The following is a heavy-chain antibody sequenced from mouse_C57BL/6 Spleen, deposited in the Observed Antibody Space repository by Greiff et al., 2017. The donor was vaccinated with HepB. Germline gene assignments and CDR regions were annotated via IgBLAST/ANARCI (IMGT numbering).Heavy chain of an antibody. Sequence: QVQLKESGAELVKPGASVKLSCKASGYTFTSYWMQWVKQRPGQGLEWIGEIDPSDSYTNYNQKFKGKATLTVDTSSSTAYMQLSSLTSEDSAVYFCARPTGIAYYFDYWGQGTTLTVSS. CDR2: IDPSDSYT. CDR1: GYTFTSYW. J-gene: IGHJ2*01. CDR3: ARPTGIAYYFDY. V-gene: IGHV1-50*01. D-gene: IGHD4-1*02.